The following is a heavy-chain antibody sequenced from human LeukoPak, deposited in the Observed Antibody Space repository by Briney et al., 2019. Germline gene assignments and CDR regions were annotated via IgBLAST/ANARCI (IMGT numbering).Heavy chain of an antibody. J-gene: IGHJ5*02. D-gene: IGHD3-10*01. Sequence: PSETLSLTCAVYGGSFNTYYWNWIRHPPGKGLEWIGEINHSGSTNYNPSLKSLVTMSVDTSKNQVSLKLTSVTAADTAVYCCARDYPGESSWGQGTLVTVSS. CDR1: GGSFNTYY. CDR3: ARDYPGESS. CDR2: INHSGST. V-gene: IGHV4-34*01.